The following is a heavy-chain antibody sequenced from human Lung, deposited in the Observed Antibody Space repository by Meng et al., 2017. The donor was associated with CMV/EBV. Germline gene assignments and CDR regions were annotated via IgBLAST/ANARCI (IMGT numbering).Heavy chain of an antibody. J-gene: IGHJ6*02. Sequence: ASXXVSXKASGYKFTDYGITWVRQAPGQGLEWMGWIYTYNGNTNFAQNVQGRGSMTRDTSTSTAYMELRSPRSDDTAVYYCARSKIAARSHYYYGMDVWGQGXTVTVSS. CDR3: ARSKIAARSHYYYGMDV. CDR1: GYKFTDYG. D-gene: IGHD6-6*01. V-gene: IGHV1-18*01. CDR2: IYTYNGNT.